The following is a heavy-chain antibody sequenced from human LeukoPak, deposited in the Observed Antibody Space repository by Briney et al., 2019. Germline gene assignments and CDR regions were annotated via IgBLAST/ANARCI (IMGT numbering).Heavy chain of an antibody. CDR3: ARDVSLYCSSATCLHDAFDI. V-gene: IGHV3-66*02. CDR2: IYSGGST. J-gene: IGHJ3*02. Sequence: GGSLRLSCAASGFTVSSSYMSWVRQAPGKGLEWVSVIYSGGSTDYADSVKGRFTISRDNSKNTLYLQMNSLRAEDTAVYYCARDVSLYCSSATCLHDAFDIWGQGTMVTVSS. CDR1: GFTVSSSY. D-gene: IGHD2-2*01.